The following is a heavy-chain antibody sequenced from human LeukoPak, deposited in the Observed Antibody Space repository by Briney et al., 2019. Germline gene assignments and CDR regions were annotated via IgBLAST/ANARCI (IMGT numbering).Heavy chain of an antibody. V-gene: IGHV3-30*18. Sequence: GGSLRLSCAASGFTFSSYGMHWVRQAPGKGLEWVSIISYDGGNKYYADSVKGRFTISRDNSKNTLYLQMNSLRAEGTAVYYCAKDLGRRTSCYFDYWRQGTLVTVSS. CDR1: GFTFSSYG. D-gene: IGHD2-2*01. CDR2: ISYDGGNK. J-gene: IGHJ4*02. CDR3: AKDLGRRTSCYFDY.